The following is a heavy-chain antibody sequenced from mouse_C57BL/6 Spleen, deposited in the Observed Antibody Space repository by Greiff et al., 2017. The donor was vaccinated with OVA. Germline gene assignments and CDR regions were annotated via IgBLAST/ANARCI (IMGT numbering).Heavy chain of an antibody. CDR1: GYSFTGYF. D-gene: IGHD2-14*01. J-gene: IGHJ1*03. CDR2: INPYNGDT. Sequence: EVQLQQSGPELVKPGDSAKISCKASGYSFTGYFMNWVLQSHGKSLEWIGRINPYNGDTFYYQKFKGKATLTVDKSSSTAHMELRSLTSEDSAVYYCARSDRYWYFDVWGTGTTVTVSS. V-gene: IGHV1-20*01. CDR3: ARSDRYWYFDV.